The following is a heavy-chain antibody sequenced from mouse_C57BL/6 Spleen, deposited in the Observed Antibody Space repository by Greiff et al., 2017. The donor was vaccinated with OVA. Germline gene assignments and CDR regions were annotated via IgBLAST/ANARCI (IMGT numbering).Heavy chain of an antibody. D-gene: IGHD2-3*01. J-gene: IGHJ2*01. CDR2: ISGGSSTI. V-gene: IGHV5-17*01. CDR3: ARMGWLLGFDY. Sequence: EVQLVESGGGLVKPGGSLKLSCAASGFTFSDYGMHWVRQAPEKGLEWVAYISGGSSTIYYADTVKGRFTISRDNAKNTLFLQMTSLRSEDTAMYYCARMGWLLGFDYWGQGTTLTVSS. CDR1: GFTFSDYG.